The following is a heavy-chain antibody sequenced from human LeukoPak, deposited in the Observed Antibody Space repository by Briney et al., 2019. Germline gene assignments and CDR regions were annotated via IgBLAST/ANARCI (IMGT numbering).Heavy chain of an antibody. J-gene: IGHJ6*02. CDR1: GYTLTSYY. D-gene: IGHD3-9*01. V-gene: IGHV1-46*01. CDR2: INPTGGST. Sequence: ASVKVSCKASGYTLTSYYMHWVRQAPGQGLEWMGIINPTGGSTSYAQKFQGRVTMTRDTSTSTVYMELTSLRSEDTAMYYCARDPWVYDILTGYYYGMDVWGQGTTVTVSS. CDR3: ARDPWVYDILTGYYYGMDV.